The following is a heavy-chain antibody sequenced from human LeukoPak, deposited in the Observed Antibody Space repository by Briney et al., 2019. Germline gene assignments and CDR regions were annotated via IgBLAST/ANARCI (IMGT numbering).Heavy chain of an antibody. CDR3: ASTPYSSGWYYFDY. CDR1: GYTFTSYG. CDR2: ISAYNGNT. J-gene: IGHJ4*02. D-gene: IGHD6-19*01. V-gene: IGHV1-18*01. Sequence: ASVKVSCKASGYTFTSYGISWVRQAPGQGLEWMGWISAYNGNTNYAQKLHGRVTMTTDTSTSTAYMELRSLRSDDTAVYYCASTPYSSGWYYFDYWGQGTLVTVSS.